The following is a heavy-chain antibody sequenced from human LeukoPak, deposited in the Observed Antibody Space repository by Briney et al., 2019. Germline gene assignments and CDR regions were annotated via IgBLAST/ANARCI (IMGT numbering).Heavy chain of an antibody. D-gene: IGHD5-24*01. J-gene: IGHJ4*02. CDR3: VKDRGQSIETAGHFGS. V-gene: IGHV3-64D*06. CDR2: ISSNGGNT. Sequence: PGVSLRLSCSASGFTFIYYAMHWVRQAPGKGLEYVSAISSNGGNTYYADSVKGRFTMSRANTNNTLYLQMSSLRAEDTALYYCVKDRGQSIETAGHFGSWGQGTLVTVSS. CDR1: GFTFIYYA.